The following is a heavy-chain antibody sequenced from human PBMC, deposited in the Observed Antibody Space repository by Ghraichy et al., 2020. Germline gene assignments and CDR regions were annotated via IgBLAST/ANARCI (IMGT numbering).Heavy chain of an antibody. CDR2: ISAYNGNT. CDR1: GYTFTSYG. CDR3: ARVSIKAYLNWFDP. J-gene: IGHJ5*02. Sequence: ASVKVSCKASGYTFTSYGISWVRQAPGQGLEWMGWISAYNGNTNYAQKLQGRVTMTTDTSTSTAYMELRSLRSDDTAVYYCARVSIKAYLNWFDPWGQGTLVTVSS. D-gene: IGHD3-10*01. V-gene: IGHV1-18*01.